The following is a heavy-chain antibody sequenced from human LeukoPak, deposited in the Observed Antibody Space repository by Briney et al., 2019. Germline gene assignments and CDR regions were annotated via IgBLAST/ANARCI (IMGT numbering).Heavy chain of an antibody. J-gene: IGHJ5*02. CDR2: MNPNSGNT. V-gene: IGHV1-8*01. CDR1: GYTFTSYD. Sequence: GASVKVSCKASGYTFTSYDINWVRQPTGHGLEWMGGMNPNSGNTGYAQKFQGRATMTRNSSISTAYMELSSLRSEDTAVYYCAREAYSSTENWFDPWGQGTLVTVPS. CDR3: AREAYSSTENWFDP. D-gene: IGHD6-13*01.